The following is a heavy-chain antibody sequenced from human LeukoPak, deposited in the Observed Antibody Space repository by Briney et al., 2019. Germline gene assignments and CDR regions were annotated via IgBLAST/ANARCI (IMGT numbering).Heavy chain of an antibody. CDR3: AKDRSYYGAGSFFEY. CDR2: LSYDGSDK. Sequence: GGSLRLSCAASGFTFNTYGMHWVRQAPGKGLEWVAALSYDGSDKWYTDSVKGRFTISRDNSENTVYLQMNSLRTEGTAVYYCAKDRSYYGAGSFFEYWGQGTLVTVSS. CDR1: GFTFNTYG. J-gene: IGHJ4*02. V-gene: IGHV3-30*18. D-gene: IGHD3-10*01.